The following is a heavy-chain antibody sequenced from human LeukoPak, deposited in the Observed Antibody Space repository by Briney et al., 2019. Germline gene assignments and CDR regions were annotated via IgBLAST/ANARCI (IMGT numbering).Heavy chain of an antibody. CDR1: GYTFTSYG. Sequence: HWASVKVSCKASGYTFTSYGISWVRQAPGQGVEWMGWISAYKGNTNYAQQFQGRVTMTTDTSTSTAYMELRSLRSDDTAVYYCARDSGSGGSSNFDYWGQGTLVTVSS. CDR2: ISAYKGNT. D-gene: IGHD1-26*01. V-gene: IGHV1-18*01. CDR3: ARDSGSGGSSNFDY. J-gene: IGHJ4*02.